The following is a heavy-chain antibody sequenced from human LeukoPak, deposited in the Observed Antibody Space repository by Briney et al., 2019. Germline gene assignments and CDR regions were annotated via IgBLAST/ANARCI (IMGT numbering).Heavy chain of an antibody. CDR2: ISAYNGNT. CDR1: GYTFTSYG. Sequence: ASVKVSCKASGYTFTSYGISWVRQAPGQGLEWMGWISAYNGNTNYAQKLQGRVTMTEDTSTDTAYMELSSLRSEDTAVYYCATSGRFLEWLYAWDYWGQGALVTVSS. CDR3: ATSGRFLEWLYAWDY. J-gene: IGHJ4*02. D-gene: IGHD3-3*01. V-gene: IGHV1-18*01.